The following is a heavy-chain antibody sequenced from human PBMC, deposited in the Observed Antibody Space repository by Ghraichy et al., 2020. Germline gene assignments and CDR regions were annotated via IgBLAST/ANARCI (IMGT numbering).Heavy chain of an antibody. V-gene: IGHV4-34*01. J-gene: IGHJ4*02. D-gene: IGHD6-19*01. CDR1: GGSFSGYY. Sequence: SETLSLTCAVYGGSFSGYYWSWIRQPPGKGLEWIGEINHSGSTNYNPSLKSRVTISVDTSKNQFSLKLSSVTAADTAVYYCARGRGGWSFYYFNYWGQGTLVTVSS. CDR2: INHSGST. CDR3: ARGRGGWSFYYFNY.